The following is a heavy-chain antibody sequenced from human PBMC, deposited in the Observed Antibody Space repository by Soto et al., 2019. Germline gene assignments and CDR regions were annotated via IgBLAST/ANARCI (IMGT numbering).Heavy chain of an antibody. J-gene: IGHJ4*02. CDR2: ISGSGGST. Sequence: GGSLRLSCAASGFTFSSDAMSWVRQAPGKGLEWVSAISGSGGSTYYADSVKGRFTISRDNSKNTLYLQMNSLRAEDTAVYYCAKGGQYYYDSSGYYYFDYWGQGTLVTVSS. D-gene: IGHD3-22*01. V-gene: IGHV3-23*01. CDR3: AKGGQYYYDSSGYYYFDY. CDR1: GFTFSSDA.